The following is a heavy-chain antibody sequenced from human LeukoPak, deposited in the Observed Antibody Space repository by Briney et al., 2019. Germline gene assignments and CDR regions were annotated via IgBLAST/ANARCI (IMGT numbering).Heavy chain of an antibody. Sequence: GGALRLSCAAYGLTFRSYAMRWVRQAPRKGLEWVGVITYDGSNKYYADSVKCRFTISRDNSKNTVYLQMNSLRAEDTAVYYCARDVFYGTGSYYSLWGQGTLVTVSS. CDR1: GLTFRSYA. J-gene: IGHJ4*02. V-gene: IGHV3-30-3*01. CDR3: ARDVFYGTGSYYSL. CDR2: ITYDGSNK. D-gene: IGHD3-10*01.